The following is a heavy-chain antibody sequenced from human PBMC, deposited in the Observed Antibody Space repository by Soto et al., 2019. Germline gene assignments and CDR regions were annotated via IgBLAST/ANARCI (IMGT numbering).Heavy chain of an antibody. CDR2: INSDGSST. D-gene: IGHD3-3*01. V-gene: IGHV3-74*01. CDR3: AKDHDDFWSGYYTFDY. Sequence: EVQLVESGGGLVQPGGSLRLSCAASGFTFSSYWMHWVRQAPGKGLVWVSRINSDGSSTSYADSVKGRFTISRDNAKNTLYLQMNSLRAEDTAVYYCAKDHDDFWSGYYTFDYWGQGTLVTVSS. J-gene: IGHJ4*02. CDR1: GFTFSSYW.